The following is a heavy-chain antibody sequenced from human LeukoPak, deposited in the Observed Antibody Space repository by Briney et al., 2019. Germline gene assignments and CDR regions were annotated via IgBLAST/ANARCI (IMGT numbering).Heavy chain of an antibody. V-gene: IGHV3-53*01. CDR2: IYSGGST. Sequence: PGGSLRLSCAASGFTFSSYAMSWVRQAPGKGLEWVSVIYSGGSTYYADSVKGRFTISRDNSKNTLYLQMNSLRAEDTAVYYCARGGQLVPYDYWGQGTLVTVSS. D-gene: IGHD6-6*01. CDR1: GFTFSSYA. CDR3: ARGGQLVPYDY. J-gene: IGHJ4*02.